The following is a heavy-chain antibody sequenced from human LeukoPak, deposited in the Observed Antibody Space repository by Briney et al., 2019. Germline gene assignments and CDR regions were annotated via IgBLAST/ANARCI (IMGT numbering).Heavy chain of an antibody. V-gene: IGHV3-11*04. CDR1: GFTFSDYY. D-gene: IGHD1-14*01. CDR3: ARSPAGANYYLDV. Sequence: GGSLRLSCAASGFTFSDYYMSWIRQAPGKGLEWVSYISSSGGTIFYADSVKGRFTISRDNAKNSLFLQMNSLRAEDTAVYYCARSPAGANYYLDVWGKGTTVTISS. CDR2: ISSSGGTI. J-gene: IGHJ6*03.